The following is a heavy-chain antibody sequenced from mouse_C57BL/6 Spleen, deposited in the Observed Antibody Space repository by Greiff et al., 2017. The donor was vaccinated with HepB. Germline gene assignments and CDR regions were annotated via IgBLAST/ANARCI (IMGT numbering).Heavy chain of an antibody. Sequence: EVQLQLSGPELVKPGALVKISCKASGYTFTDYYMNWVKQSHGKSLEWIGAINPNNCGTSYNQQFKVKATWTVDKSSSTAYMELRSLTSEDSAGYYCARITTGFAYWGQGTLVTVYA. CDR1: GYTFTDYY. CDR3: ARITTGFAY. V-gene: IGHV1-26*01. J-gene: IGHJ3*01. CDR2: INPNNCGT. D-gene: IGHD1-1*01.